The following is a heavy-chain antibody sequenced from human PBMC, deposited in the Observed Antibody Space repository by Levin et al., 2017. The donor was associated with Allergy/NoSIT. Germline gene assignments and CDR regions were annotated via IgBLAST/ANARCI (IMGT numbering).Heavy chain of an antibody. CDR1: GYSFTNYW. Sequence: KVSCKGSGYSFTNYWIGWVRQMPGKGLEWMGFIYLGDSDTRYIPSFQGQVTIPPDKSISTAYLHWSSLKASDTPIYYFPSTKVIIDWFDRWGPGTLVTVSS. CDR2: IYLGDSDT. V-gene: IGHV5-51*01. D-gene: IGHD3-10*01. J-gene: IGHJ5*02. CDR3: PSTKVIIDWFDR.